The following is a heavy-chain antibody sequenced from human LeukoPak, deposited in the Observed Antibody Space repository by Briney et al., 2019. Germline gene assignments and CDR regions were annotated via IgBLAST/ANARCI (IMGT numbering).Heavy chain of an antibody. CDR1: GFTFSSYA. CDR3: ARGSGGRTIWVVVPAAQSSNYYYYGMDV. J-gene: IGHJ6*02. Sequence: GGSLRLSCAASGFTFSSYAMHWVRQAPGKGLEWVAVISYDGSNKYYADSVKGRFTSSGDNSKNTLYMQMNSLRAEDTAVYYCARGSGGRTIWVVVPAAQSSNYYYYGMDVWGQGTTVTVSS. CDR2: ISYDGSNK. D-gene: IGHD2-2*01. V-gene: IGHV3-30-3*01.